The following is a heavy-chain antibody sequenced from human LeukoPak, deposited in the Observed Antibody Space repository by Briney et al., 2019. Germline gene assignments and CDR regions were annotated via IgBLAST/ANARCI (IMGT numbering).Heavy chain of an antibody. Sequence: SQTLSLTCTVSGDSVSSGNYYWSWIRQPPGKGLEWIGTIYHSGTTYYNPSLKSRVTMSVDTSKNQFSLRLRSVTAADTAVYYCARGQARLAWFDPWGQGTLVTVSS. V-gene: IGHV4-38-2*02. CDR1: GDSVSSGNYY. J-gene: IGHJ5*02. D-gene: IGHD6-19*01. CDR2: IYHSGTT. CDR3: ARGQARLAWFDP.